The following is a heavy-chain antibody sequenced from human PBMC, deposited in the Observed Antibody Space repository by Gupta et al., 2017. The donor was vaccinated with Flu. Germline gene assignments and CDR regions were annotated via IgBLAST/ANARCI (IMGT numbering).Heavy chain of an antibody. CDR3: ARGERYSSGYLYYYYGMDV. D-gene: IGHD6-19*01. V-gene: IGHV1-8*01. CDR2: MNPNSGNT. J-gene: IGHJ6*02. Sequence: WVRQATGQGLEWMGWMNPNSGNTGYAQKFQGRVTMTRNTSISTAYMELSSLRSEDTAVYYCARGERYSSGYLYYYYGMDVWGQGTTVTVSS.